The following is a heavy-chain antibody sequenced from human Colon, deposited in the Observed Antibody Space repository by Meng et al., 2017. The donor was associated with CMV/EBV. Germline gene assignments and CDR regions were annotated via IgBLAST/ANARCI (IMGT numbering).Heavy chain of an antibody. D-gene: IGHD4-23*01. Sequence: ASGFTFSGSAMHWVRQASGKGLEWVGRIRSKANSYATAYAASVKGRFTISRDDSKNTAYLQMNSLKTEDTAVYYCTRAPSYGGNDYWGQGTLVTVSS. CDR3: TRAPSYGGNDY. CDR1: GFTFSGSA. CDR2: IRSKANSYAT. V-gene: IGHV3-73*01. J-gene: IGHJ4*02.